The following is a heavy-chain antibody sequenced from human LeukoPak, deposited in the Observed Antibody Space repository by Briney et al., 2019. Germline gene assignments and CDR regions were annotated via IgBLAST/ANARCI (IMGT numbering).Heavy chain of an antibody. CDR2: IYSGGST. CDR3: ASSSGWSPPFDY. V-gene: IGHV3-53*01. Sequence: GGSLRLSCAASGFTVSSNYMSWVRQAPGKGLEWVSVIYSGGSTYYADSVKGRFTISRDNSKNTLYLQMNSLRAEDTAVYYCASSSGWSPPFDYWGQGTLVTVSS. CDR1: GFTVSSNY. J-gene: IGHJ4*02. D-gene: IGHD6-19*01.